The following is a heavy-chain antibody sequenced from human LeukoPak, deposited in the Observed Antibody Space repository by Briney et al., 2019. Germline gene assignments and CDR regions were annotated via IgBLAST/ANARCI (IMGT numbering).Heavy chain of an antibody. J-gene: IGHJ2*01. D-gene: IGHD6-6*01. CDR2: ISAYNGNT. Sequence: ASVKVSCKASGYTFTSYGISWVRQAPGQGLEWRGGISAYNGNTNYAQKLQGRVTMTTDTSTSTAYMELRSLRSDDTAVYYCARDTPISSNWYFDLWGRGTLVTVSS. CDR1: GYTFTSYG. V-gene: IGHV1-18*01. CDR3: ARDTPISSNWYFDL.